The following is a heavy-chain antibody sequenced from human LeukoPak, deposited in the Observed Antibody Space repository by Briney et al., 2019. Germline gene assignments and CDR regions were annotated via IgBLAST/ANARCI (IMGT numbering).Heavy chain of an antibody. CDR2: INSDGSST. V-gene: IGHV3-74*01. J-gene: IGHJ4*02. CDR3: ARDRGYCSSTSCHFDY. D-gene: IGHD2-2*01. Sequence: GGSLRLSCAASGFTFSSYWMHWVRQAPGKGLLWVSRINSDGSSTSYADSVKGRFTISRDNAKNSLYLQMNSLRAEDTAVYYCARDRGYCSSTSCHFDYWGQGTLVTVSS. CDR1: GFTFSSYW.